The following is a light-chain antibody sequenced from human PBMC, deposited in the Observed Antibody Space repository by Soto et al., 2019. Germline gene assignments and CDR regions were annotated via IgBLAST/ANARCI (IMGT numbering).Light chain of an antibody. V-gene: IGKV3-15*01. J-gene: IGKJ2*01. CDR2: GAS. CDR3: QQYNNWPPYT. CDR1: QSISYN. Sequence: EIVMTQSPATLSVSPGERATLSCRASQSISYNLAWYQQKPGQAPRLLIYGASTRATGIPARFSGSGSGTEFTLTISSVQSEDFAVYYCQQYNNWPPYTFGQGTKLEIK.